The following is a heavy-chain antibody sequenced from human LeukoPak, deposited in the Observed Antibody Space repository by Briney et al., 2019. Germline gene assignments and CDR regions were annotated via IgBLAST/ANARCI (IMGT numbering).Heavy chain of an antibody. CDR2: ISGSGGST. D-gene: IGHD2-2*01. Sequence: PGGSLRLSCAATGFTFSSYAMSWVRQAPGKGLEWVSAISGSGGSTYYADSVKGRFTISRDTSKNTLYLQMNSLRAEDTAVYYCAKSPAIGYCSSTNCDSYGQTYYFDYWGQGTLVTVSS. V-gene: IGHV3-23*01. CDR1: GFTFSSYA. CDR3: AKSPAIGYCSSTNCDSYGQTYYFDY. J-gene: IGHJ4*02.